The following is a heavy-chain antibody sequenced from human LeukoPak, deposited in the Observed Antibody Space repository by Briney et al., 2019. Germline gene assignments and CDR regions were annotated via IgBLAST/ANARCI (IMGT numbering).Heavy chain of an antibody. CDR2: IGTASDT. V-gene: IGHV3-13*01. CDR3: ARGPPRGKYYYMDV. CDR1: GFTFSSFD. Sequence: GGSLRLSCAASGFTFSSFDMHWVRQPTGQGLEWVSTIGTASDTYYPGSVEGRFTLSRDNAKNSSYLQMNSLTAGDTAVYYCARGPPRGKYYYMDVWGKGTTVTFSS. J-gene: IGHJ6*03. D-gene: IGHD1-1*01.